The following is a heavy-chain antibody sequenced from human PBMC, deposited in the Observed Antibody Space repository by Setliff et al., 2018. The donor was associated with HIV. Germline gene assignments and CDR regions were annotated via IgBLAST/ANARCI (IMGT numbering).Heavy chain of an antibody. CDR2: IIPVFRRG. Sequence: SVKVSCKAPGGAFSSYAFSWVRQAPGQGLEWMGGIIPVFRRGDNAQRFQGRVTITADESTTTVYMELSRLRSEDTTVYYCVRGPSYYYDSSGYYYSQFRYWGQGTLVTVSS. CDR1: GGAFSSYA. CDR3: VRGPSYYYDSSGYYYSQFRY. V-gene: IGHV1-69*13. D-gene: IGHD3-22*01. J-gene: IGHJ4*02.